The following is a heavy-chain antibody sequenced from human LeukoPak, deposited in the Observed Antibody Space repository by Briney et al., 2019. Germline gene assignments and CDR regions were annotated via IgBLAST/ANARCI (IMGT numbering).Heavy chain of an antibody. J-gene: IGHJ5*02. Sequence: SVKVSCKASGGTFSSYAISWVRQAPGQGLEWMGGIIPIFGTANYAQKFQGRVTITTDESTSTAYMELSSLRSEDTAVYYCARGGPELRYFDCLLYPPTSKFDPWGQGTLVTVSS. CDR3: ARGGPELRYFDCLLYPPTSKFDP. D-gene: IGHD3-9*01. CDR1: GGTFSSYA. V-gene: IGHV1-69*05. CDR2: IIPIFGTA.